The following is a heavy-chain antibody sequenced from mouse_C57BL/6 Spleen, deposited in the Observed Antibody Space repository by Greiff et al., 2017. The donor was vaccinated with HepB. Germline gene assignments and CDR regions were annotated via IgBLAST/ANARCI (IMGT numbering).Heavy chain of an antibody. CDR1: GYTFTDYY. CDR2: INPNNGGT. J-gene: IGHJ4*01. V-gene: IGHV1-26*01. CDR3: APYGYDGDYYAMDY. D-gene: IGHD2-2*01. Sequence: EVQLQQSGPELVKPGASVKISCKASGYTFTDYYMNWVKQSHGKSLEWIGDINPNNGGTSYNQKFKGKATLTVDKSSSTAYMELRSLTSEDSAVYYCAPYGYDGDYYAMDYWGQGTSVTVSS.